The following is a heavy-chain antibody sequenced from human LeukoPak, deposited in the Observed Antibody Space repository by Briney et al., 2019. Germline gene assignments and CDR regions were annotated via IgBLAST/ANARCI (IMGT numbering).Heavy chain of an antibody. V-gene: IGHV1-69*04. Sequence: SVKVSCKASGGTFSSYAISWVRQAPGQGLEWMGRIIPILGIANYAQKFQGRVTITADKSASTAYMELSSLRSEDTAVYYCATHVWGAAGGPDYWGQGTLVTVSS. D-gene: IGHD3-16*01. J-gene: IGHJ4*02. CDR1: GGTFSSYA. CDR2: IIPILGIA. CDR3: ATHVWGAAGGPDY.